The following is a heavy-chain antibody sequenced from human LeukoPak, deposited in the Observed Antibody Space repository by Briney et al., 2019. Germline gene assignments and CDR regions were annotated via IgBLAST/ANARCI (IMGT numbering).Heavy chain of an antibody. CDR3: AKDLRGGYDYGFY. D-gene: IGHD5-12*01. CDR1: GGSVSSGGYY. V-gene: IGHV4-30-2*01. J-gene: IGHJ4*02. CDR2: IYHSGST. Sequence: SQTLSLTCTVSGGSVSSGGYYWSWIRQPPGKGLEWIGYIYHSGSTYYNPSLKSRVTISVDRSKNQFSLKLSSVTAADTAVYYCAKDLRGGYDYGFYWGQGTLVTVSS.